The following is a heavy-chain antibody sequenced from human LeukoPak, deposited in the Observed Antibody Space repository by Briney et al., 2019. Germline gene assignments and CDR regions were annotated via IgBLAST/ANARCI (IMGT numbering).Heavy chain of an antibody. J-gene: IGHJ2*01. CDR2: IYYSGST. D-gene: IGHD6-13*01. CDR3: ARLSSSWYQDWYFDL. CDR1: GGSISSSSYY. V-gene: IGHV4-39*07. Sequence: PSETLSLTCTVSGGSISSSSYYWGWIRQPPGKGLEWIGSIYYSGSTYYNPSLKSRVTISVDTSKNQFSLKLSAVTAADTAVYYCARLSSSWYQDWYFDLWGRGTLVTVSS.